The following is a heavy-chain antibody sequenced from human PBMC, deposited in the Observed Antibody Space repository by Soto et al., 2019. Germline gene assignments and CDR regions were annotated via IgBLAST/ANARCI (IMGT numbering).Heavy chain of an antibody. CDR3: ARESVPATGYFDY. J-gene: IGHJ4*02. D-gene: IGHD2-15*01. CDR2: IWYDGSNK. V-gene: IGHV3-33*01. CDR1: GFTFSSYG. Sequence: GGSLRLSCAASGFTFSSYGMHWVRQAPGKGLEWVAVIWYDGSNKYYADSVKGRFTISRDNSKNTLYLQMNSLRAEDTAVYYCARESVPATGYFDYWGQGTLVTVSS.